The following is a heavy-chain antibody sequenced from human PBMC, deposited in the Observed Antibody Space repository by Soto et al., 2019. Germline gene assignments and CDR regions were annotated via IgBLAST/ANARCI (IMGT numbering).Heavy chain of an antibody. J-gene: IGHJ4*02. CDR3: ASYGDYPAS. D-gene: IGHD4-17*01. CDR2: IFYSGTT. V-gene: IGHV4-39*01. Sequence: QLQLQESGPGLVKPSETLSLTCTVSGGSISGSSYYWGWIRQPPGKGLEWIGTIFYSGTTYYNPSLKGRVTISVDTTKNQFSLRLTSVTAADTAVYYCASYGDYPASWGQGTLVTVSS. CDR1: GGSISGSSYY.